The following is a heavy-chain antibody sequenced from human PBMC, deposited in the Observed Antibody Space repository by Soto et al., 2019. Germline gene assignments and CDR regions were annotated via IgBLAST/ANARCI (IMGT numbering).Heavy chain of an antibody. V-gene: IGHV3-23*01. D-gene: IGHD4-17*01. CDR1: GFTFNNYG. Sequence: GGSLRLSCAASGFTFNNYGMNWVRQAPGKGLEWVSAISGSGGSTYYADSVKGRFTISRDNSKNTLYLQMNSLRAEDTAVYYCAKDSDPGDPYYYYGMDVWGQGTTVTVSS. CDR3: AKDSDPGDPYYYYGMDV. J-gene: IGHJ6*02. CDR2: ISGSGGST.